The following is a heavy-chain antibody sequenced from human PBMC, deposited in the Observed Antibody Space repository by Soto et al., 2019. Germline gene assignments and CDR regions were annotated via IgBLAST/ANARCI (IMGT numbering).Heavy chain of an antibody. J-gene: IGHJ4*02. CDR1: GFTVSSYG. D-gene: IGHD3-10*01. CDR2: ISYDGSNK. V-gene: IGHV3-30*18. Sequence: TGGSLRLSCSASGFTVSSYGMHWVRQAPGKGLEWVAVISYDGSNKYYADSVKGRFTISRDNSKNTLYLQMNSLRAEDTAVYYCAKDYYGSGSYYFPDYWGQGTLVTVSS. CDR3: AKDYYGSGSYYFPDY.